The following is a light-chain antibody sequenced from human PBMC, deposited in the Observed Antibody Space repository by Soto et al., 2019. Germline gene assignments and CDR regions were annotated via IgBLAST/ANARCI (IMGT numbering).Light chain of an antibody. CDR1: QSVSSY. CDR3: QQRSKSLT. V-gene: IGKV3-11*01. J-gene: IGKJ4*01. CDR2: DAS. Sequence: EIVLTQSPATLSLSPGERATLSCRASQSVSSYLAWYQQKPGQAPRLLIYDASNRATGIPARFSGSGSGTDFTLTISSLEPEDFAVYYRQQRSKSLTFGGGTKVEIK.